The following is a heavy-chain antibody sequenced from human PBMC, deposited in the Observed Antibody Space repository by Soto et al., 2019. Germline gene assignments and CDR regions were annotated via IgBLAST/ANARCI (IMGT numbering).Heavy chain of an antibody. CDR1: GFTFSSYA. Sequence: GGSLRLSCAASGFTFSSYAMSWVRQAPGKGLEWASSISGSGGSTYYADSVKGRFTISRDNSKNTLYLQMNSLRAEDTAVYYCAKDLRITIFGVTNPRPYYFDYWGQGTLVTVSS. D-gene: IGHD3-3*01. V-gene: IGHV3-23*01. CDR3: AKDLRITIFGVTNPRPYYFDY. J-gene: IGHJ4*02. CDR2: ISGSGGST.